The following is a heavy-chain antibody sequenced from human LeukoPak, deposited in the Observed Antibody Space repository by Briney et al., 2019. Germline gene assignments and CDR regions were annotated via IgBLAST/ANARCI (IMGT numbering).Heavy chain of an antibody. CDR1: GGSISTYY. D-gene: IGHD1/OR15-1a*01. V-gene: IGHV4-4*07. J-gene: IGHJ3*02. Sequence: SKTLSLTCTVSGGSISTYYWSWIRQPAGKGLEWIGRIYTSGSTNYNPSLKSRVTMSVDTSKNQFSLKLSSVTAADTAVYFCARGTVPNAFDIWGQGTMVTVS. CDR2: IYTSGST. CDR3: ARGTVPNAFDI.